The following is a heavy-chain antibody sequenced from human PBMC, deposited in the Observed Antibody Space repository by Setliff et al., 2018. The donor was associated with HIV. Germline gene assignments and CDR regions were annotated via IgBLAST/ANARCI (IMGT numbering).Heavy chain of an antibody. V-gene: IGHV3-48*03. CDR2: ISSRGSTI. CDR1: GFTFRSYE. CDR3: ARSPYGDYGLDY. J-gene: IGHJ4*02. Sequence: PGGSLRLSCAASGFTFRSYEMNWVRQAPGKGLEWVSYISSRGSTIYYADSVKGRFTISRDNAKNSLYLQMNTLRAEDTAVYFCARSPYGDYGLDYWGQGTLVTVSS. D-gene: IGHD4-17*01.